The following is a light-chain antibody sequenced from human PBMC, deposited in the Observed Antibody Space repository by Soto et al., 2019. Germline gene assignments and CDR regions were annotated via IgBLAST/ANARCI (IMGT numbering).Light chain of an antibody. CDR2: GAS. V-gene: IGKV3-15*01. Sequence: EIVMTQSPATLSVSPGERATLSCRASQSISSSLAWYHQKPGQAPRLLIYGASTRATCIPARFSGIGTGTECTLTIRSLQSEDFAVYDCQQYNSGPTYTFCQGTKLEIK. J-gene: IGKJ2*01. CDR1: QSISSS. CDR3: QQYNSGPTYT.